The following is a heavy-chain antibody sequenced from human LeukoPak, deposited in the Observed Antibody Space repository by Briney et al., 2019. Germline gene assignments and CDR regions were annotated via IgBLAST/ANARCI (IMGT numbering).Heavy chain of an antibody. CDR3: TSICLNGVCDC. Sequence: GGSLRLSCAASGFTFSDSGMHWVRQASGKGLEWVGRVRSKANSYATAYAASVKGRFTISRDDSENTAYLQMKSLKTEDTAVYYCTSICLNGVCDCWGQGTLVTVSS. CDR2: VRSKANSYAT. J-gene: IGHJ4*02. V-gene: IGHV3-73*01. CDR1: GFTFSDSG. D-gene: IGHD2-8*01.